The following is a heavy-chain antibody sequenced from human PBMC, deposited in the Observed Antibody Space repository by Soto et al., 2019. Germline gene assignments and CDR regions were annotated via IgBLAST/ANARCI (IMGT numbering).Heavy chain of an antibody. Sequence: SETRSLTCAISGDSVSSNSAAWNWIRQSPSRGLWWLGRTYYRSKWYNDYAVSVKSRITINPDTSKNQFSRQLISLTPGDPAVYYCARVSNWGWAFDSWGQGTMVTVSS. CDR3: ARVSNWGWAFDS. V-gene: IGHV6-1*01. J-gene: IGHJ3*02. D-gene: IGHD7-27*01. CDR2: TYYRSKWYN. CDR1: GDSVSSNSAA.